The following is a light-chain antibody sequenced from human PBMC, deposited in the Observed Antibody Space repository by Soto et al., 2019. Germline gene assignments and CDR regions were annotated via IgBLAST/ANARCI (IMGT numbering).Light chain of an antibody. CDR1: QSVASN. CDR2: GAS. Sequence: EIVMTQSPASLSVSPGDGATLSCRASQSVASNVAWNQQKPGQGPRLLIHGASTRAVGVPARFSGSGSGTDFTLTISSLQSEDFAVYYCQQYHNWPPQYTFGQVTKLQIK. CDR3: QQYHNWPPQYT. V-gene: IGKV3-15*01. J-gene: IGKJ2*01.